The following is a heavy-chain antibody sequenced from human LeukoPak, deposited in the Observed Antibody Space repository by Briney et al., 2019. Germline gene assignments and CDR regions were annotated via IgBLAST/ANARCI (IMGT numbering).Heavy chain of an antibody. Sequence: GGPLRLSCAASGFTFSSYAMSWVRHVPGKGLEWVSAISGSAYSTYYADSVKGRFTISRDNSKNTLYLQMNSLRAEGTAVYYCAKETVAAPPIDYWGQGTLVTVSS. V-gene: IGHV3-23*01. CDR3: AKETVAAPPIDY. CDR2: ISGSAYST. CDR1: GFTFSSYA. D-gene: IGHD6-19*01. J-gene: IGHJ4*02.